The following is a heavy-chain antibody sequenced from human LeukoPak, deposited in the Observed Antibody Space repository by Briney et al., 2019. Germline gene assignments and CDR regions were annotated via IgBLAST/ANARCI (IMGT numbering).Heavy chain of an antibody. CDR3: ARGDEWELAIEF. D-gene: IGHD1-26*01. V-gene: IGHV1-2*02. CDR2: IKPNSGDR. CDR1: GYPLSGHY. J-gene: IGHJ4*02. Sequence: GSSVKVSCKPCGYPLSGHYINWVRHAPGQGREGMGWIKPNSGDRNYAQKFQGRLTMTRDTTISTVYMEQSRLTSDDTAIYYCARGDEWELAIEFWGQGTLIAVSS.